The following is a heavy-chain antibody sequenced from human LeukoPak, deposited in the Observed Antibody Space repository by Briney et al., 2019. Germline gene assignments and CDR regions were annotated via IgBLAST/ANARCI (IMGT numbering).Heavy chain of an antibody. J-gene: IGHJ5*02. V-gene: IGHV4-39*01. D-gene: IGHD6-13*01. Sequence: PSETLSLTCTVSGGSISSSSYYWGWIRQPPGKGLEWIGSIYYSGSTYYNPSLKSRVTISVDTSKNQFSLKLSSVTAADTAVYYCARREGAACKDLNLFDPWGQGTLGTGSS. CDR3: ARREGAACKDLNLFDP. CDR2: IYYSGST. CDR1: GGSISSSSYY.